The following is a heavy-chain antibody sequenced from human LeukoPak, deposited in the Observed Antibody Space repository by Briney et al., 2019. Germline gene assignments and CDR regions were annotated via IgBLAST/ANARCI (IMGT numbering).Heavy chain of an antibody. D-gene: IGHD3-16*01. J-gene: IGHJ3*02. CDR3: ARQSGGILRAFDI. CDR2: IYSGGST. Sequence: PGGSLRLSCAASGFTVSSNYMSWVRQAPGKGLEWVSVIYSGGSTYYADSVKGRFTISRDNAKNTVYLQMNSLRAEDTAVYYCARQSGGILRAFDIWGQGTMVTVSS. CDR1: GFTVSSNY. V-gene: IGHV3-66*04.